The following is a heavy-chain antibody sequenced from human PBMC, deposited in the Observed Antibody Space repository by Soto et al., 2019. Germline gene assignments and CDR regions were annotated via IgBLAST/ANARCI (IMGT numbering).Heavy chain of an antibody. Sequence: GGSLRLSCAASGFTFSSYGMHWVRQAPGKGLEWVAVIWYDGSNKYYADSVKGRFTISRDNSKNTLYLQMNSLRAEDTAVYYCARDFFGQYQLPSSGPGFFDPWGQGTLVTVSS. J-gene: IGHJ5*02. CDR3: ARDFFGQYQLPSSGPGFFDP. V-gene: IGHV3-33*01. CDR2: IWYDGSNK. D-gene: IGHD2-2*01. CDR1: GFTFSSYG.